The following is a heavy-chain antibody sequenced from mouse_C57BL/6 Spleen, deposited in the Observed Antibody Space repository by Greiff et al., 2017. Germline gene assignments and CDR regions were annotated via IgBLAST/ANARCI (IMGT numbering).Heavy chain of an antibody. CDR2: IYPGDGDT. CDR3: ARVVTTSYFDY. V-gene: IGHV1-82*01. J-gene: IGHJ2*01. Sequence: VKLMESGPELVKPGASVKISCKASGYAFSSSWMNWVKQRPGKGLEWIGRIYPGDGDTNYNGKFKGKATLTADKSSSTAYMQLSSLTSEDSAVYFCARVVTTSYFDYWGQGTTLTVSS. D-gene: IGHD2-2*01. CDR1: GYAFSSSW.